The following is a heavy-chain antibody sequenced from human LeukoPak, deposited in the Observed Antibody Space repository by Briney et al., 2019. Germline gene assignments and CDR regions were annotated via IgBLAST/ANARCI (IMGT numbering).Heavy chain of an antibody. CDR2: IYYSGST. CDR1: GGSISSYY. J-gene: IGHJ6*02. CDR3: AIGQYGDYVKGPYYYGMDV. V-gene: IGHV4-59*01. Sequence: SETLSLTCTVSGGSISSYYWSWIRQPPGKGLEWIGYIYYSGSTNYNPSLKSRVTISVDTSKNQFSLKLSSVTAADTAVYYCAIGQYGDYVKGPYYYGMDVWGQGTTVTVSS. D-gene: IGHD4-17*01.